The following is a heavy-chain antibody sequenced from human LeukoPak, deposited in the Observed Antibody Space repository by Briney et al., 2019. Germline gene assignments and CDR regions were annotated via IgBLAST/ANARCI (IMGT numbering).Heavy chain of an antibody. J-gene: IGHJ5*02. D-gene: IGHD3-3*01. CDR2: INHSGST. Sequence: SETLSLTCAVYGGSFSGYYWSWIRQPPGKGLEWIGEINHSGSTNYNPSLKSRVTISVDTSKNQFSLKLSSVTAADTAVYYCARGGSSEYYDFWSGYENWFDPWGQGTLVTVSS. CDR1: GGSFSGYY. CDR3: ARGGSSEYYDFWSGYENWFDP. V-gene: IGHV4-34*01.